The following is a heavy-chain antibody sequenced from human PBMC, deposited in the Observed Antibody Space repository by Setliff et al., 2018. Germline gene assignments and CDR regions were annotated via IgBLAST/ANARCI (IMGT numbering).Heavy chain of an antibody. J-gene: IGHJ4*02. Sequence: GESLKISCKGSGYRFINYWIGWVRQMPGKGLEWMGIIYPSDSDIRYSPSLQGQVTFSADRSISTAHLQWDSLKASDTAMYYCARGYDSGGWNYWGQGTLVTVSS. CDR1: GYRFINYW. D-gene: IGHD3-22*01. CDR3: ARGYDSGGWNY. V-gene: IGHV5-51*01. CDR2: IYPSDSDI.